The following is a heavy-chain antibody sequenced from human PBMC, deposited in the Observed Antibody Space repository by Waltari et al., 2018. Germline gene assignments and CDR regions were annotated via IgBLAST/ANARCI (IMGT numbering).Heavy chain of an antibody. D-gene: IGHD3-3*01. CDR1: GYTFTGYY. Sequence: QVQLVQSGAEVKKPGASVKVSCKASGYTFTGYYMHWVRQAPGQGLEWMGWINPNSGGTNYAQKFQGRVTMTRDTSISTAYMELSRLRSDDTAVYYCASSEVWSGYSPKGPVSYGMDVWGQGTTVTVSS. V-gene: IGHV1-2*02. CDR2: INPNSGGT. CDR3: ASSEVWSGYSPKGPVSYGMDV. J-gene: IGHJ6*02.